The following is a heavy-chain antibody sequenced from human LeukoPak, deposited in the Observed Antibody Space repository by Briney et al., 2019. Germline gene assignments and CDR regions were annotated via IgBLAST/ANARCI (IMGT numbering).Heavy chain of an antibody. CDR2: ISYDGSNK. CDR3: ARDRNYYDSSGCLDY. Sequence: GRSLRLPCAASGFTFSSYAMHWVRQAPGKGLEWVAVISYDGSNKYYADSVKGRFTISRDNSKNTLYLQMNSLRAEDTAVYYCARDRNYYDSSGCLDYWGQGTLVTVSS. V-gene: IGHV3-30-3*01. CDR1: GFTFSSYA. D-gene: IGHD3-22*01. J-gene: IGHJ4*02.